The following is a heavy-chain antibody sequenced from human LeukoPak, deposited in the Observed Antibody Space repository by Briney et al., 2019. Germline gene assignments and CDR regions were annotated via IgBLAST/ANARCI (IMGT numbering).Heavy chain of an antibody. J-gene: IGHJ2*01. V-gene: IGHV4-34*01. D-gene: IGHD2-15*01. CDR1: GGSFSGYY. CDR2: INHSGRT. CDR3: ARGVARHWYFDT. Sequence: PSETLTLTCAVYGGSFSGYYWSWIRQPPGKGLEWIGEINHSGRTNYNPSLKSRVTISVDTSKNQFSLKLSSVTAADTAVYYCARGVARHWYFDTWGPGTPVTVSS.